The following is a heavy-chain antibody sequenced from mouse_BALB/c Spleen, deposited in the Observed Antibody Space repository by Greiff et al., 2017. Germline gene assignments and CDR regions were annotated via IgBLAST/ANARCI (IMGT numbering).Heavy chain of an antibody. CDR1: GFTFSSYT. CDR3: TREIDYGRWFAY. Sequence: DVQLVESGGGLVKPGGSLKLSCAASGFTFSSYTMSWVRQTPEKRLEWVATISSGGSYTYYPDSVKGRFTISRDNAKNTLYLQMSSLKSEDTAMYYCTREIDYGRWFAYWGQGTLVTVSA. V-gene: IGHV5-6-4*01. CDR2: ISSGGSYT. D-gene: IGHD1-2*01. J-gene: IGHJ3*01.